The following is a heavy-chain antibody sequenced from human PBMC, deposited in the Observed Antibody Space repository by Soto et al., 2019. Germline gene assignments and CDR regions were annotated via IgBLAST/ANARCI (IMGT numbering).Heavy chain of an antibody. J-gene: IGHJ6*02. CDR2: IKSKTDGGTT. D-gene: IGHD3-10*01. CDR3: TTDMPGSGAVYYYYGMDV. V-gene: IGHV3-15*01. CDR1: GFTFSNAW. Sequence: EVQLVESGGGLVKPGGSLRLSCAASGFTFSNAWMSWVRQAPGKGLEWVGRIKSKTDGGTTDYAAPVKGRFTISRDDSKNTLYLQMNSLKTEDTAGYYCTTDMPGSGAVYYYYGMDVWGQGTTVTVSS.